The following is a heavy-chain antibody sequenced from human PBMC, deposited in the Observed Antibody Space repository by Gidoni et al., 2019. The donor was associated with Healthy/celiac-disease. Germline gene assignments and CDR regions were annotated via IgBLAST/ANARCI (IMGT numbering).Heavy chain of an antibody. J-gene: IGHJ6*02. D-gene: IGHD3-3*01. CDR3: ARAGVDFWSGTGEDYGMDV. V-gene: IGHV3-21*01. CDR2: ISSSISYR. CDR1: GFTFRRYR. Sequence: EVQLVASGGGLVTPGGSLRLSCAASGFTFRRYRLHWVRQAPGKGLEWGASISSSISYRYYADSVKGRFTISRDNAKNSLYLQLNSLRAEDTAVYYCARAGVDFWSGTGEDYGMDVWGQGTTVTVSS.